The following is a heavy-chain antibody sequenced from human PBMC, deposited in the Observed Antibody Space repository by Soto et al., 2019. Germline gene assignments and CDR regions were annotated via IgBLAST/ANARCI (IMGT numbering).Heavy chain of an antibody. J-gene: IGHJ4*02. Sequence: PSETLSLTCTVSGGSISSYYWSWIRQPPGKGLEWIGYIYYSGSTNYNPSLKSRVTISVDTSKNQFSLKLSSVTAADTAVYYCARAWHCSSTSCYGTLVDYWGQGTLVTVSS. CDR1: GGSISSYY. V-gene: IGHV4-59*08. D-gene: IGHD2-2*01. CDR2: IYYSGST. CDR3: ARAWHCSSTSCYGTLVDY.